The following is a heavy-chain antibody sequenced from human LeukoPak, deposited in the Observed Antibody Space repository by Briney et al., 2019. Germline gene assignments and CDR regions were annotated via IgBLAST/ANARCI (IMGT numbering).Heavy chain of an antibody. V-gene: IGHV3-23*01. Sequence: GGSLRLSCAASGFTFSSYAMSWVRQAPGKGLEWVSAISGSGGSTYYADSVKGRFTISRDNSKNTLYLQMNSLRAEDTAVYYCAKDPDHSGPLAAAPRDPWGQGTLVTVSS. CDR2: ISGSGGST. D-gene: IGHD6-13*01. J-gene: IGHJ5*02. CDR3: AKDPDHSGPLAAAPRDP. CDR1: GFTFSSYA.